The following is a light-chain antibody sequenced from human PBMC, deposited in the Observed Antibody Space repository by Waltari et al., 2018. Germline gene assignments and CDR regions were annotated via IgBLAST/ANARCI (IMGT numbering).Light chain of an antibody. CDR3: QHLQTYPYI. V-gene: IGKV1-9*01. J-gene: IGKJ2*01. CDR1: QDINIY. CDR2: RAS. Sequence: DIQLTQSPSFLSASVGDRVTITCRASQDINIYLAWYQQKAGTAPRLLVYRASVLQSGVPARFSGRGSGTEFTLTITSLQPEDSATYYCQHLQTYPYIFGQGTKLEIK.